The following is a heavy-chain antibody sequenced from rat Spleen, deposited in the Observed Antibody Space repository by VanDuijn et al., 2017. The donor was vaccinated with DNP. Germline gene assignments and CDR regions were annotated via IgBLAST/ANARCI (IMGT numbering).Heavy chain of an antibody. Sequence: QVQLKESGPGLVQPSQTLSLTCSVAGFSLTDYHVHWVRQPSGKGLEWMGVIWKHGATRYNSALKSRLSFSNATSKSQVFLKLNSLQTEDTATYYCARDLIIRDTTSAMDAWGQGTSVTVSS. CDR1: GFSLTDYH. CDR2: IWKHGAT. CDR3: ARDLIIRDTTSAMDA. D-gene: IGHD4-3*01. J-gene: IGHJ4*01. V-gene: IGHV2-41*01.